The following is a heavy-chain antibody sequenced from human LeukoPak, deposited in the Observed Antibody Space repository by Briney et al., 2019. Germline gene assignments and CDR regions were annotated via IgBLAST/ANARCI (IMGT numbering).Heavy chain of an antibody. Sequence: SVKVSCKASGGTFSSYAISWVRQAPGQGLEWMGGIIPMFGTANYAQKFHDRVTITTDESTSTAYMELSSLRSEETAVYYCARGNKRISMVRGVSYYYYYHMDVWGKGTTVTVSS. CDR3: ARGNKRISMVRGVSYYYYYHMDV. J-gene: IGHJ6*03. CDR2: IIPMFGTA. CDR1: GGTFSSYA. V-gene: IGHV1-69*05. D-gene: IGHD3-10*01.